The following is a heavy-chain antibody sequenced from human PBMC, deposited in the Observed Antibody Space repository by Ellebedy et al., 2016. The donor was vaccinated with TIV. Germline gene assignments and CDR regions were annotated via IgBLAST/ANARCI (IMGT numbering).Heavy chain of an antibody. V-gene: IGHV3-30*19. CDR2: IYFDGGYK. J-gene: IGHJ4*02. CDR3: ARDHQLELDY. CDR1: GFTFSDYA. D-gene: IGHD1-7*01. Sequence: GESLKISXAASGFTFSDYAMHWVRQAPGKGLEWVAFIYFDGGYKYYADSVKGRFTISRDNSKNTLYLQMNSLRAEDTAVFYCARDHQLELDYWGQGTLVTVSS.